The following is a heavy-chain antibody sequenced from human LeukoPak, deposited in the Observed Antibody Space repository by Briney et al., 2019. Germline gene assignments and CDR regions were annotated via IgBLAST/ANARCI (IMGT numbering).Heavy chain of an antibody. CDR2: IWSDGINK. V-gene: IGHV3-33*01. CDR1: GFTFSNYG. J-gene: IGHJ4*02. CDR3: ARSTYSSSSYYFDY. D-gene: IGHD6-13*01. Sequence: GGSLRLSCAASGFTFSNYGIHWVRQAPGKGLEWVAVIWSDGINKYYVDSVKGRFAISRDNSKNTLYLQMNSLRADDTAVYYCARSTYSSSSYYFDYWGQGSLVTVSS.